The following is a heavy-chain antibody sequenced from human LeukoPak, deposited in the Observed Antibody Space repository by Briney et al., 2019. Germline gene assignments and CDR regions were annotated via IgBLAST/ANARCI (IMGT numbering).Heavy chain of an antibody. J-gene: IGHJ3*02. D-gene: IGHD3-22*01. V-gene: IGHV3-23*01. CDR3: AKGDSSGYYFGNDAFDI. CDR2: ISGSGGST. Sequence: PGGSLRLSCAASGFTFSSNAMSWVRQAPGKGLEWVSGISGSGGSTYYADSVKGRFTISRDNSKNTLYLQMNSLRAEDTAVYYCAKGDSSGYYFGNDAFDIWGQGTMVTVSS. CDR1: GFTFSSNA.